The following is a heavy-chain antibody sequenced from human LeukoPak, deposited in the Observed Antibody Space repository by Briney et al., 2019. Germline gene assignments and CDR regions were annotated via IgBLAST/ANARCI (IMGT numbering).Heavy chain of an antibody. CDR1: GFSLSTSGVG. CDR2: IYWNDDK. D-gene: IGHD3-3*01. V-gene: IGHV2-5*01. Sequence: SGPTLVNPTQTLTLTCTFSGFSLSTSGVGVGWIRQPPGKALEWLALIYWNDDKRYSPSLKSRLTITKDTSKNQVVLTMTNMDPVDTATYYCAHRPVPLLLEWLQAINWFDPWGQGTLVTVSS. CDR3: AHRPVPLLLEWLQAINWFDP. J-gene: IGHJ5*02.